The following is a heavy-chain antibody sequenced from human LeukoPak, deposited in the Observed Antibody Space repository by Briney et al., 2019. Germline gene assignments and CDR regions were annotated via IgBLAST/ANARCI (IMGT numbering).Heavy chain of an antibody. CDR3: ATDPYCSGGSCYSA. CDR1: GGTFSSYA. D-gene: IGHD2-15*01. CDR2: IIPIFGTA. V-gene: IGHV1-69*05. J-gene: IGHJ5*02. Sequence: ASVKVSCKASGGTFSSYAISWVRQAPGQGLEWMGGIIPIFGTANYAQKFQGRVTITTDESTSTAYMELSSLRSEDTAVYYCATDPYCSGGSCYSAWGQGTLVTVSS.